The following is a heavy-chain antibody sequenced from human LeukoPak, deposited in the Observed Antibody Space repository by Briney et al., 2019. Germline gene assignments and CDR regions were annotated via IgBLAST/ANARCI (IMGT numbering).Heavy chain of an antibody. D-gene: IGHD5-12*01. CDR2: IWYDGSNK. J-gene: IGHJ4*02. CDR3: ARDRWLPPSSLPDY. Sequence: SLRLSCAASGFTFSSYGMHWVRQAPGKGLEWVAVIWYDGSNKYYADSVKGRFTISRDNSKNTLYLQMNSLRAEDTAVYYCARDRWLPPSSLPDYWGQGTLVTVSS. V-gene: IGHV3-33*01. CDR1: GFTFSSYG.